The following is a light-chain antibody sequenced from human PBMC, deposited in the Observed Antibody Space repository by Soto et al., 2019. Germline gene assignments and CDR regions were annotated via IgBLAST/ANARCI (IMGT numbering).Light chain of an antibody. CDR2: LNSDGSH. J-gene: IGLJ3*02. V-gene: IGLV4-69*01. CDR1: SGHSSYA. Sequence: QPVLTQSLSASASLGASVKLTCTLSSGHSSYAIAWHQQQPEKGPRYLMKLNSDGSHSKGDGIPDRFSGSSSGAERYLTISSLQSEDEADYYCQTWGTGIWVFGGGTKLTVL. CDR3: QTWGTGIWV.